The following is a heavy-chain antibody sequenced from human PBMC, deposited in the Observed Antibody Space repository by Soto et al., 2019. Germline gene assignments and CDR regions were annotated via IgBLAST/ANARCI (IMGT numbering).Heavy chain of an antibody. CDR3: AKDGAIAAADYFFDY. J-gene: IGHJ4*02. D-gene: IGHD6-13*01. Sequence: QVQLVESGGGVVQPGRSLKLSCAASGFTFSNYAIHWVRQAPGKGLEWVAVIASDGKDKRYADSVKGRFTISRDHSXXTVERQVNSLRGEDTAVYDWAKDGAIAAADYFFDYWGQGSLVTVSS. CDR1: GFTFSNYA. CDR2: IASDGKDK. V-gene: IGHV3-30*18.